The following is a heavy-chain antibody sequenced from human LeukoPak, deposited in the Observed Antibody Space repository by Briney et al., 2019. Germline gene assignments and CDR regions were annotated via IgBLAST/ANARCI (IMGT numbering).Heavy chain of an antibody. J-gene: IGHJ5*02. CDR1: GGSISSRSYY. V-gene: IGHV4-39*07. CDR3: ARGRRSYDFWSGPKYNWFDP. D-gene: IGHD3-3*01. Sequence: SETLSLTCTVSGGSISSRSYYWGWLRQPPGKGLEWIGNIYYSGSTYYNPSLKSRVTISVDTSKNQFSLKLSSVTAADTAVYYCARGRRSYDFWSGPKYNWFDPWGQGTLVTVSS. CDR2: IYYSGST.